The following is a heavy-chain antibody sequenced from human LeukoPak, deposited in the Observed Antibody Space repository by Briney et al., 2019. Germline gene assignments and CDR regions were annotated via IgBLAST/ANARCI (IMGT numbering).Heavy chain of an antibody. Sequence: ASVKVSCKASGYTFTSYGISWVRQAPGQGLEWMGWISAYNGNINYAQKLQGRVTMTTDTSTSTAYMELRSLRSDDTAVYYCARDGGSGWLQDGMDVWGQGTTVTVSS. D-gene: IGHD6-19*01. J-gene: IGHJ6*02. CDR2: ISAYNGNI. CDR1: GYTFTSYG. V-gene: IGHV1-18*01. CDR3: ARDGGSGWLQDGMDV.